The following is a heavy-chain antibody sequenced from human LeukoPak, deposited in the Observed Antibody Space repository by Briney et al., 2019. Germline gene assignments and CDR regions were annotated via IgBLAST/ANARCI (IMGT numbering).Heavy chain of an antibody. J-gene: IGHJ6*03. CDR3: ARRSSIAARGNYYYYYMDV. D-gene: IGHD6-6*01. V-gene: IGHV5-51*01. Sequence: GESLKISCKGSGYSFTSHWIGWVRQMPGKGLEWMGTIYPGDSDTTYSPSFQGQVTISADRSINTAYLQWSSLKASDTAMYYCARRSSIAARGNYYYYYMDVWGKGTTVTVSS. CDR1: GYSFTSHW. CDR2: IYPGDSDT.